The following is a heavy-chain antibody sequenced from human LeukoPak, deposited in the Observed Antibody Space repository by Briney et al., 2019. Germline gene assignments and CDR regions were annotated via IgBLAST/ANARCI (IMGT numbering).Heavy chain of an antibody. CDR3: ARHELTGFSSAHWFDP. V-gene: IGHV4-39*01. D-gene: IGHD6-25*01. J-gene: IGHJ5*02. Sequence: PSETLSLTCTVSGGSLSTNNYHGGWIRQSPGKGLEWLGCIYYSGTTNYNPSLKSPVTISVDTSKNQISLKLNSVTAADTGLYSCARHELTGFSSAHWFDPWGQGTLVTVSS. CDR1: GGSLSTNNYH. CDR2: IYYSGTT.